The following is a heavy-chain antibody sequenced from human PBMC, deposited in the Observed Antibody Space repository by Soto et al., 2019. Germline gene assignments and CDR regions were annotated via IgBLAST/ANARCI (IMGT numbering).Heavy chain of an antibody. V-gene: IGHV4-39*01. CDR3: ARLWRWLQFSRAFDI. J-gene: IGHJ3*02. Sequence: SETLSLTCTVSGGSISSSSYYWGWIRQPQGKGLEWIGSIYYSGSTYYNPSLKSRVTISVDTSKNQFSLKLSSVTAADTAVYYCARLWRWLQFSRAFDIWGKATMVTGSS. CDR1: GGSISSSSYY. D-gene: IGHD5-12*01. CDR2: IYYSGST.